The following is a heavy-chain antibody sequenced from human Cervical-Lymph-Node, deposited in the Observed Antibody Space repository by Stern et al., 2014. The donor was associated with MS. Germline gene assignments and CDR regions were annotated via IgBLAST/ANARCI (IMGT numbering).Heavy chain of an antibody. V-gene: IGHV1-3*01. CDR1: GYTFTTYA. Sequence: QDQLVQSGAEVKKPGASVTVSCEASGYTFTTYAIHWVRQAPGQRLEWMGWINAANGNTKYSQKFQGRVTIPRDTSASTAYMELSSLKSEDTAVYYCARDKPVAVIYYYGMDVWGQGTTVTVSS. CDR2: INAANGNT. J-gene: IGHJ6*02. D-gene: IGHD2-15*01. CDR3: ARDKPVAVIYYYGMDV.